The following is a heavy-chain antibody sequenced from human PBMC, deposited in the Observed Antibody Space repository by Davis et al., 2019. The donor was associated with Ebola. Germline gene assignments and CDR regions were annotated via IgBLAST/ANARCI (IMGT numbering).Heavy chain of an antibody. Sequence: PGGSLRLSCAASGFTVSSNYMSWVRQAPGKGLEWVSVIYSGGSTYYADSVKGRFTISRDNSKNTLYLQMNSLRAEDTAVYYCARVGYGGTSWAFDIWGQGTMVTVSS. CDR1: GFTVSSNY. J-gene: IGHJ3*02. CDR3: ARVGYGGTSWAFDI. D-gene: IGHD4-23*01. V-gene: IGHV3-53*01. CDR2: IYSGGST.